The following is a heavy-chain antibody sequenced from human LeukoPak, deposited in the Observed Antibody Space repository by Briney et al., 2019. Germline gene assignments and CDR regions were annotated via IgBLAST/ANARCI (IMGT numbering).Heavy chain of an antibody. J-gene: IGHJ6*02. V-gene: IGHV3-48*04. Sequence: PGGSPRLSCAASGFTFSSYSMNWVRQAPGKGLEWVSYISSSSSTIYYADSVKGRFTVSRDNAKNSLYLQMNSLRAEDTALYYCAKDKGAVPAAIMAQGYYYGMDVWGQGTTVTVSS. CDR1: GFTFSSYS. CDR2: ISSSSSTI. D-gene: IGHD2-2*02. CDR3: AKDKGAVPAAIMAQGYYYGMDV.